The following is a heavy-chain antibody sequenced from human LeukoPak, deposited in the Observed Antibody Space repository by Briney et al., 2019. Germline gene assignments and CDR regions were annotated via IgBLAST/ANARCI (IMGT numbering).Heavy chain of an antibody. CDR1: GYSFTSYA. CDR3: ARDPLRSTWSTYYNALDV. D-gene: IGHD6-13*01. V-gene: IGHV1-18*01. Sequence: ASMKVSCKASGYSFTSYAINWVRQAPGQGLGWMGWISAYNGNTDYAQKLQGRVTMTTDTSTSTAYMELRSLTSDDTAVYYCARDPLRSTWSTYYNALDVWGQGTTVTVSS. J-gene: IGHJ6*02. CDR2: ISAYNGNT.